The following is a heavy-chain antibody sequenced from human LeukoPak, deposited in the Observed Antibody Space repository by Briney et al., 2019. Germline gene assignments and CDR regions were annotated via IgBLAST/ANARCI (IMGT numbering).Heavy chain of an antibody. CDR3: ARHCSSASCPLDY. CDR1: GGSISSYY. V-gene: IGHV4-59*08. D-gene: IGHD2-2*01. Sequence: SETLSLTCTVSGGSISSYYWSWIRQPPGKGLECIGYIFYSGSTNYNPSSGSTNYNPSLKSRVTISVDTSKNQFSLKLTSVTAADTAVYYCARHCSSASCPLDYWGQGTLVTVSS. CDR2: IFYSGSTNYNPSSGST. J-gene: IGHJ4*02.